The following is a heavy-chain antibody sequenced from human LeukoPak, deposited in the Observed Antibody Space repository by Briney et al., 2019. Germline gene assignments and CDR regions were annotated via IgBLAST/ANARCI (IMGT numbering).Heavy chain of an antibody. CDR2: INTDGRSI. V-gene: IGHV3-74*01. CDR1: GFNFITAA. CDR3: ARDGQAMVDY. J-gene: IGHJ4*02. D-gene: IGHD5-18*01. Sequence: GGSLRLSCAASGFNFITAAMTWVRQAPGEGLVWVSRINTDGRSIIYADSVEGRFTISRDNAKNTLYLQMNSLRAEDTAVYYCARDGQAMVDYWGQGTLVTVSS.